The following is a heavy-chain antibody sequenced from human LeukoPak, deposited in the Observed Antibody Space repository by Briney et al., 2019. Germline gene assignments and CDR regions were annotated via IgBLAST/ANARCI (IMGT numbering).Heavy chain of an antibody. V-gene: IGHV3-23*01. CDR3: AKWGDYDVLTGYYDSDY. J-gene: IGHJ4*02. D-gene: IGHD3-9*01. Sequence: PGAPLRLSCAASGSSFSNSAMSWVRQVPGKGLEWVSAISGRDDSTYYADSVKGRFTISRDTSKDTLYLQMNSLRAEDTAVYYCAKWGDYDVLTGYYDSDYWGQGTLVTVSS. CDR2: ISGRDDST. CDR1: GSSFSNSA.